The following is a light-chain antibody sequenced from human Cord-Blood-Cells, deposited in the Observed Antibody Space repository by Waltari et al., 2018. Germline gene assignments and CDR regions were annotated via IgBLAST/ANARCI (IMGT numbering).Light chain of an antibody. CDR3: QAWDSSTVV. CDR2: QDS. J-gene: IGLJ2*01. Sequence: SYELTQPPPVSVPPGQPATITCPGDNLGDKYACWYQQKPGQSPVLVIYQDSKRPSGIPERFSGSNSGNTATLTISGTQAMDEADYYCQAWDSSTVVFGGGTKLTVL. V-gene: IGLV3-1*01. CDR1: NLGDKY.